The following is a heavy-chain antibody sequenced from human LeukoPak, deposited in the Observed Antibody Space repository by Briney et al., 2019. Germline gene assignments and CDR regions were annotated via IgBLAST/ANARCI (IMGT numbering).Heavy chain of an antibody. CDR2: FDPEDGET. Sequence: ASVKVSCKVSGGTFSSYAVNWVRQAPGKGLEWMGGFDPEDGETIYAQKFQGRVTMTEDTSTDTAYMELSSLRSEDTAVYYCATEADWLLDGMDVWGQGTTVTVSS. V-gene: IGHV1-24*01. D-gene: IGHD3-9*01. J-gene: IGHJ6*02. CDR3: ATEADWLLDGMDV. CDR1: GGTFSSYA.